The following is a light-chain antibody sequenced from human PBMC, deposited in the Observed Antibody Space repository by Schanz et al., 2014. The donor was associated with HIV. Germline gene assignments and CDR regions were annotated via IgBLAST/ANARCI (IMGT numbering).Light chain of an antibody. J-gene: IGLJ3*02. V-gene: IGLV2-14*03. Sequence: QSVLTQPASVSGSPGQSITISCTGTNNDIGDYDFVSWYQQHPGKAPKLIIYDVSNRPSGVSNRFSGSKSGNTASLTISGLQAEDEADYYCSSYTSSPSWVFGGGTKLTVL. CDR1: NNDIGDYDF. CDR2: DVS. CDR3: SSYTSSPSWV.